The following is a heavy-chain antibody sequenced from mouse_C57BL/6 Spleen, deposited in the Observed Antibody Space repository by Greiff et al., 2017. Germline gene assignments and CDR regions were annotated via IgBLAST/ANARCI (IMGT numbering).Heavy chain of an antibody. CDR3: ARGVYYYGSSAGMDY. CDR2: IYPGDGDT. J-gene: IGHJ4*01. D-gene: IGHD1-1*01. V-gene: IGHV1-82*01. CDR1: GYAFSSSW. Sequence: QVQLQQSGPELVKPGASVKISCKASGYAFSSSWMNWVKQRPGKGLEWIGRIYPGDGDTNYNGKFKGKATLTADKSSSTAYMQLSSLTSEHSAVYFCARGVYYYGSSAGMDYWGQGTSVTVSS.